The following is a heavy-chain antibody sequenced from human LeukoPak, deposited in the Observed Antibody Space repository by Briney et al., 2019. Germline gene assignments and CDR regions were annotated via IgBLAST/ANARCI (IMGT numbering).Heavy chain of an antibody. V-gene: IGHV3-64*04. Sequence: GGSLRLSCSASGFTFSSYVIHWVRQAPGKGLEFVSAISTNGVNTYYADSVKGRFTISRDNSRNTLYLQMSSLRSEDTAVYYCARGISSGYSYGYFDYWGQGTLVTVSS. CDR3: ARGISSGYSYGYFDY. CDR1: GFTFSSYV. CDR2: ISTNGVNT. J-gene: IGHJ4*02. D-gene: IGHD5-18*01.